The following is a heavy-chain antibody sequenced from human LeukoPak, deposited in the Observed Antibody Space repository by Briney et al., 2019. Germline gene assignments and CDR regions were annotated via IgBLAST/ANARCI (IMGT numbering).Heavy chain of an antibody. CDR1: GFTFSSYG. J-gene: IGHJ4*02. Sequence: GSLRLSCAASGFTFSSYGMHWVRQAPGKGLEWVAVISYDGSNKYYADSVKGRFTISRDNSKNTLYLQMNSPRAEDTAVYYCAKDHDSSGYPYWGQGTLVTVSP. V-gene: IGHV3-30*18. CDR3: AKDHDSSGYPY. CDR2: ISYDGSNK. D-gene: IGHD3-22*01.